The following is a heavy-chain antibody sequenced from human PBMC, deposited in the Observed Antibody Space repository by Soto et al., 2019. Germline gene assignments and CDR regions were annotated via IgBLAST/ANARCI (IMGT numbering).Heavy chain of an antibody. D-gene: IGHD2-15*01. CDR2: INHSGST. CDR1: GFTFSDYY. Sequence: GSLRLSCAASGFTFSDYYMSWIRQAPGKGLEWIGEINHSGSTNYNPSLKSRVTISVDTSKNQFSLKLSSVTAADTAVYYCARGRDVVVVAARRHNWFDPWGQGTLVTVSS. V-gene: IGHV4-34*01. J-gene: IGHJ5*02. CDR3: ARGRDVVVVAARRHNWFDP.